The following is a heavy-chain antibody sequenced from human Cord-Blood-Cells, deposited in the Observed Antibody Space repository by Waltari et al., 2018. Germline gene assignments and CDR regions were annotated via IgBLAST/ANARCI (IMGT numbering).Heavy chain of an antibody. J-gene: IGHJ6*02. V-gene: IGHV7-4-1*02. Sequence: VQRVQSGAELKKPGASVKVSCKASGYTFTSSSRNLVLQAPGQGLEWMGWINTNTGNPTYAQGFTGRFVFSLDTSVSTAYLQISSLKAEDTAVYYCAREKKIVYYYYGMDVWGQGTTVTVSS. CDR2: INTNTGNP. D-gene: IGHD3-16*02. CDR1: GYTFTSSS. CDR3: AREKKIVYYYYGMDV.